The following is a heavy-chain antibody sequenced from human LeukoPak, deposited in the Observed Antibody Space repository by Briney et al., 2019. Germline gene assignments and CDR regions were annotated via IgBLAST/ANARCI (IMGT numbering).Heavy chain of an antibody. Sequence: ASVKVYCKASGYTFTGYHIHWVRQAPGQGLEWMGRINPYSGDTNFAQKFQGRVTMTRDTSITTAYMDLSSLTPADTAVYFCARDQGSLTRSWYTGYWGQGTQVTVSS. CDR3: ARDQGSLTRSWYTGY. CDR1: GYTFTGYH. CDR2: INPYSGDT. V-gene: IGHV1-2*06. J-gene: IGHJ4*02. D-gene: IGHD6-13*01.